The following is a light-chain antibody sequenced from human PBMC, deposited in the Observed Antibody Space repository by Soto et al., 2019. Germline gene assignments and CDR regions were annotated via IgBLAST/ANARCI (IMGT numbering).Light chain of an antibody. CDR3: QQYKTDPYT. Sequence: DIQMTQSPSNLSAPAGDRVTITCRASQSINSWLAWYQQKPGKAPNLLIYEASNLETGVPSRFSGSGSGTEFTLTISSLQPDDFATYFCQQYKTDPYTFGQGTKLEIK. CDR1: QSINSW. J-gene: IGKJ2*01. V-gene: IGKV1-5*03. CDR2: EAS.